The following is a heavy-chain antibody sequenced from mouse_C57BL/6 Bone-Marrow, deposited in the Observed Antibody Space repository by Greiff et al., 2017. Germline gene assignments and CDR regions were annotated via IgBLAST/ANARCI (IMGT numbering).Heavy chain of an antibody. Sequence: VKLQESGPELVKPGASVKISCKASGYTFTDYYINWVKQRPGQGLEWIGWIFPGSGSTYYNEKFKGKATLTVDKSSSTAYMLLSSLTSEDSAVYFCAREGYGSSYNYFDYWGQGTTLTVSS. D-gene: IGHD1-1*01. CDR1: GYTFTDYY. CDR3: AREGYGSSYNYFDY. CDR2: IFPGSGST. J-gene: IGHJ2*01. V-gene: IGHV1-75*01.